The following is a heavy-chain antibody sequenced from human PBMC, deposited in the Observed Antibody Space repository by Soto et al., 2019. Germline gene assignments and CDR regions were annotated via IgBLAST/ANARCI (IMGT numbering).Heavy chain of an antibody. Sequence: QGQLVQSGAEVKKPGSSVKVSCKASGDTFTTNSLNWVRQAPGQGLEWMGWIIPVVGTTKYAQKYQYRVTINGDKSTNTAYMELSSLRSDDTAVYYCARGLLYATAYVDYWGQGTAVTVSS. CDR1: GDTFTTNS. D-gene: IGHD2-8*01. CDR2: IIPVVGTT. V-gene: IGHV1-69*06. CDR3: ARGLLYATAYVDY. J-gene: IGHJ4*02.